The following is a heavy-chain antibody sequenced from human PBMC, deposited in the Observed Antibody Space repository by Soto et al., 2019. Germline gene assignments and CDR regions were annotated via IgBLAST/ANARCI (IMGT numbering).Heavy chain of an antibody. D-gene: IGHD6-19*01. V-gene: IGHV1-2*02. CDR3: ARPPGYISDWYYFDL. Sequence: ASVKVSFKASGYALIDYYMQWGRQAPGQGFEWMGRISPKSGGTNSAQKFQGRVTMTWDTSLNTAYMQLSSLMSEDTAVYYCARPPGYISDWYYFDLWGQGTLVTVSS. CDR2: ISPKSGGT. J-gene: IGHJ4*02. CDR1: GYALIDYY.